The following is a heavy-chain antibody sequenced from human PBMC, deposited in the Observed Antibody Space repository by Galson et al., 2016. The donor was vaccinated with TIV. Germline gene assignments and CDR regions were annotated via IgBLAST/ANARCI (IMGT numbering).Heavy chain of an antibody. Sequence: SLRLSCAASGFTFNNYAMHWVRQAPGKGLEWVSGISGSGGITYIAESVKGRFATSRDNSRDTLYLQLSSLRSEDTAIYYCAKDRNTAMDTYYWYYGMDVWGQGTTVTVSS. CDR2: ISGSGGIT. J-gene: IGHJ6*02. D-gene: IGHD5-18*01. CDR1: GFTFNNYA. CDR3: AKDRNTAMDTYYWYYGMDV. V-gene: IGHV3-23*01.